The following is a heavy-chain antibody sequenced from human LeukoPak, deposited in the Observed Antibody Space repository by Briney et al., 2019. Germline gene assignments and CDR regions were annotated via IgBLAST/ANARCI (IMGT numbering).Heavy chain of an antibody. D-gene: IGHD1-26*01. CDR2: INSGGSSI. CDR3: ASNLAANYHFYYGIDV. J-gene: IGHJ6*02. V-gene: IGHV3-11*01. Sequence: GGSLRLSCAASGFTFNDYYMSWIRQAPGKGLEWVSFINSGGSSIYYVDSVKGRFTISRDNAKNSLYLQMSSLRAEDTAVYYCASNLAANYHFYYGIDVWGQGTTVTVSS. CDR1: GFTFNDYY.